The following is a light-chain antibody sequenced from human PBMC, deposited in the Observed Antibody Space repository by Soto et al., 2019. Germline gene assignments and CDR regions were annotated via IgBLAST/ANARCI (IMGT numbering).Light chain of an antibody. J-gene: IGKJ2*01. CDR3: QQYGSSPPYT. V-gene: IGKV3-20*01. Sequence: EIVFTQSPGTLSLSPGERATLSCRASQSVSSSYLAWYQQKPGQAPRLLIHGACSRATGIPDRFSGSGSWTDFTLTISRLEPEDFAVYYCQQYGSSPPYTFGQGTKLEIK. CDR1: QSVSSSY. CDR2: GAC.